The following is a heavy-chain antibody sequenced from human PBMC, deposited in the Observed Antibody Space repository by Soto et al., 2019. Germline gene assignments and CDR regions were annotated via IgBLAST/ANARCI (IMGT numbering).Heavy chain of an antibody. D-gene: IGHD3-22*01. CDR3: AKALYDGFTY. CDR1: GFTFSVYA. J-gene: IGHJ4*02. CDR2: ISGSGDST. V-gene: IGHV3-23*01. Sequence: EVRLLESGGGLVQPGGSLRLSCAASGFTFSVYAMSWVRQAPGKGLEWVSGISGSGDSTHYADSVKGRFTVSRDNSKSMLYLQTNSLRAEDTAIYYCAKALYDGFTYWGQGTLVTVSS.